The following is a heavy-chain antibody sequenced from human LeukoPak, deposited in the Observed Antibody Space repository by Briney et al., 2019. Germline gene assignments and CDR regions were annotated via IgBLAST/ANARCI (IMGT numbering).Heavy chain of an antibody. CDR3: AREVAAPLASFDY. D-gene: IGHD6-19*01. V-gene: IGHV4-59*12. Sequence: SETLSLTCTVSGGSISSYYWSWIRQPPGKGLEWIGYIYYSGSTNYNPSLKSRVTISVDRSKNQFSLKLSSVTAADTAVYYCAREVAAPLASFDYWGQGTLVTVSS. CDR1: GGSISSYY. CDR2: IYYSGST. J-gene: IGHJ4*02.